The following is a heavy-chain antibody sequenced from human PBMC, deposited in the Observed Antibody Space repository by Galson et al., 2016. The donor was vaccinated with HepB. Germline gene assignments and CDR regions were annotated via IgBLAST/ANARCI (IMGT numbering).Heavy chain of an antibody. J-gene: IGHJ4*02. CDR3: SQDPSQWVEGTFGY. Sequence: SLRLSCAASGFTFRNYGMTWVRQAPGKGLEWVSTICGSCGDIHYADSAKGRFTISSDNSKNTLFLQMNSVRADDTAVYYCSQDPSQWVEGTFGYWGQGTLVTVSS. CDR1: GFTFRNYG. V-gene: IGHV3-23*01. CDR2: ICGSCGDI. D-gene: IGHD2-8*01.